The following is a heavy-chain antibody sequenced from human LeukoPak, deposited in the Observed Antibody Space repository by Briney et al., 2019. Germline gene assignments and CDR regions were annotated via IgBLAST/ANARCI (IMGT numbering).Heavy chain of an antibody. CDR2: INPNSGGT. CDR1: GYTFTGYY. Sequence: ASVKVSCKASGYTFTGYYIHWVRQAPGQGLEWMGWINPNSGGTNYAQKFQGRVTMTRDTSISTAYMELSRLRSDDTAVYYCARPPFKYYYDGSTYSVYWGQGTLVTVSS. J-gene: IGHJ4*02. V-gene: IGHV1-2*02. D-gene: IGHD3-22*01. CDR3: ARPPFKYYYDGSTYSVY.